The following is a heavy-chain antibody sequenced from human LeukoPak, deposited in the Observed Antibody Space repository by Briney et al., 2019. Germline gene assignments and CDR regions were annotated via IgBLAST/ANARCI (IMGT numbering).Heavy chain of an antibody. CDR2: ISYDGSNK. V-gene: IGHV3-30*03. Sequence: PGGSLRLSCAASGFTFTGYGMHWVRQAPGKGLEWVAVISYDGSNKYYADSVKGRFTISRDNSKNTLYLQMNSLRAEDTAVYYCLSVVVTAAPIPFDYWGQGTLVTVSS. CDR3: LSVVVTAAPIPFDY. J-gene: IGHJ4*02. D-gene: IGHD2-21*02. CDR1: GFTFTGYG.